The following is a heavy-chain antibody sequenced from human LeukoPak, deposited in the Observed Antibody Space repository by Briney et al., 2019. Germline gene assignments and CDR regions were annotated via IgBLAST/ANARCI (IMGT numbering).Heavy chain of an antibody. CDR2: INHSGST. D-gene: IGHD3-22*01. J-gene: IGHJ4*02. CDR1: GGSFCGYY. CDR3: ARARGYYDSSGYRFDY. Sequence: SSETLSLTCAVYGGSFCGYYWSWIRQPPGKGLEWIGEINHSGSTNYNPSLKSRVTISVDTSKNQFSLKLSSVTAADTAVYYCARARGYYDSSGYRFDYWGQGTLVTVSS. V-gene: IGHV4-34*01.